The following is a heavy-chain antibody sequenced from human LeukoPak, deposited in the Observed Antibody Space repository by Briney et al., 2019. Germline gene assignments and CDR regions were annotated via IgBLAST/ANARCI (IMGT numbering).Heavy chain of an antibody. CDR1: GFTVSSNY. Sequence: GWSLRLSCAASGFTVSSNYMNWVRQAPGKGLEWVSVIHSGGSTYYADSVKGRFTISRDNSKNTLFLQMNSLRAEDTAVYYCASQYSSSWSFDYWGQGTLVTVSS. V-gene: IGHV3-53*01. CDR2: IHSGGST. D-gene: IGHD6-13*01. J-gene: IGHJ4*02. CDR3: ASQYSSSWSFDY.